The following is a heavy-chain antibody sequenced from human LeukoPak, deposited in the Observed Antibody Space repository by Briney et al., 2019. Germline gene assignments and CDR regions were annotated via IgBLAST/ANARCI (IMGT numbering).Heavy chain of an antibody. CDR1: RYRFTRYW. V-gene: IGHV5-10-1*01. CDR3: ARRWFGELEDWLDP. J-gene: IGHJ5*02. D-gene: IGHD3-10*01. CDR2: IDPSTSQT. Sequence: GESLKISCKGSRYRFTRYWITCVRQRPGKGLEWMGRIDPSTSQTEYSPSFQGHVTLSTDKSINTAYLQWSSLRASDTAIYYCARRWFGELEDWLDPWGQGTLVTVSS.